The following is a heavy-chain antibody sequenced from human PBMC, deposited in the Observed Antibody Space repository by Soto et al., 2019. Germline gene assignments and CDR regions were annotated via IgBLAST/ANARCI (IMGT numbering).Heavy chain of an antibody. J-gene: IGHJ4*02. Sequence: GSLTLSCPASGFTFSAASMDWVSQASGTGLKWGGCNRSKVNSYATAYAASVEGRISIYRDDSKNTTYRQMHSLKTEVTAVYYCTRWGTDRWDSGIGYWGQGTLVTVSS. CDR2: NRSKVNSYAT. D-gene: IGHD3-16*01. CDR3: TRWGTDRWDSGIGY. V-gene: IGHV3-73*01. CDR1: GFTFSAAS.